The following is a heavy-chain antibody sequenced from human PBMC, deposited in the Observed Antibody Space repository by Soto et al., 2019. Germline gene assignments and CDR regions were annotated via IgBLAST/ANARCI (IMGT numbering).Heavy chain of an antibody. Sequence: QVQLVQSGAEVKKPGSSVKVSCTASGGTFSSYAISWVRQAPGQGLEWMGGIIPIFGTANYAQKFQGRVTITADESTSTAYMELSSLRSEDTAVYYCARAGRGDCIVVVPAAIRGWFDPWGQGTLVTVSS. V-gene: IGHV1-69*01. CDR3: ARAGRGDCIVVVPAAIRGWFDP. J-gene: IGHJ5*02. CDR2: IIPIFGTA. D-gene: IGHD2-2*02. CDR1: GGTFSSYA.